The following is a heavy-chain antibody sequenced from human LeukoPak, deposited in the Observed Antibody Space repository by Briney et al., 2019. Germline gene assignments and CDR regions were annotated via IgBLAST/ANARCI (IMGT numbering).Heavy chain of an antibody. V-gene: IGHV1-69*13. CDR3: ARLDTALYCSSTSCYSPTSRVGFDP. D-gene: IGHD2-2*01. J-gene: IGHJ5*02. Sequence: ASVKVSCKASGGTFSSYAIRWVRQAPGQGLEWMGGIIPIFGTANYAQKFQGRVTITADESTSTAYMELSSLRSEDTAVYYCARLDTALYCSSTSCYSPTSRVGFDPWGQGTLVTVSS. CDR2: IIPIFGTA. CDR1: GGTFSSYA.